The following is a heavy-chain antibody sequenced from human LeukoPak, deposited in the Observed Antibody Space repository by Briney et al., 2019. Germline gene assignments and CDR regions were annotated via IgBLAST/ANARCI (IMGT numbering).Heavy chain of an antibody. V-gene: IGHV3-15*01. CDR2: IKSKTDGGTT. CDR3: TTDPRMVGALEFDY. D-gene: IGHD1-26*01. Sequence: PGGSLRLSCAASGFTFSNAWMSWVRQAPGKGLEWVGRIKSKTDGGTTDYAAPVKGRFTISRDDSKNTLYLQMNSLKTEDTAVYYCTTDPRMVGALEFDYWGQGTLVTVSS. CDR1: GFTFSNAW. J-gene: IGHJ4*02.